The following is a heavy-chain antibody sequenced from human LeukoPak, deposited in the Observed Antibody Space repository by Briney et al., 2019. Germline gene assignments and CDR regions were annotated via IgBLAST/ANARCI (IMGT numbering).Heavy chain of an antibody. CDR2: INPKNGGT. J-gene: IGHJ4*02. D-gene: IGHD3-9*01. Sequence: ASVKVSCKASGYTFTSYAINWVRQAPGQGLEWMGWINPKNGGTNYKEKFQGRVTMTRDTSISTVYMELSGLRPDDTAVYYCARPRYVRSPTCVDFWGQGTLVTVSS. CDR1: GYTFTSYA. V-gene: IGHV1-2*02. CDR3: ARPRYVRSPTCVDF.